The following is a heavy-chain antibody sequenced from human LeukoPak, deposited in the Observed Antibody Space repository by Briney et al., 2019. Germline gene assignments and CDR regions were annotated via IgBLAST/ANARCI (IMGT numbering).Heavy chain of an antibody. D-gene: IGHD1/OR15-1a*01. Sequence: GGSLRLSCAASGFTFSSYAMSWVRQAPGKGLEWVSAISGSGGSTYYADSVKGRFTISRDNSKKTLYLQMNSLRAEDTALYFCARDRRMRVRGYGISGTTGLEYWGQGTPVTVSS. CDR1: GFTFSSYA. CDR2: ISGSGGST. CDR3: ARDRRMRVRGYGISGTTGLEY. V-gene: IGHV3-23*01. J-gene: IGHJ4*02.